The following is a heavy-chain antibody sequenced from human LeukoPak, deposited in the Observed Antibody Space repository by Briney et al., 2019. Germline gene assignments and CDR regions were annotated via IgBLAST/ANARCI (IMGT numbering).Heavy chain of an antibody. CDR2: ISSSGSPI. V-gene: IGHV3-48*01. J-gene: IGHJ4*02. D-gene: IGHD3-10*01. CDR3: AKGSF. CDR1: GFTFSDYS. Sequence: GGSLRLSCAASGFTFSDYSFNWVRQAPGKGLEWVSYISSSGSPIYYADSLKGRFTSSRDNSKNTLYLQMNNLRAEDTAAYYCAKGSFWGQGTLVTVSS.